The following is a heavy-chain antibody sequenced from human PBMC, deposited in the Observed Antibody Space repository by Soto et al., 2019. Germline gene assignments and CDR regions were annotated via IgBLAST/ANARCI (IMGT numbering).Heavy chain of an antibody. V-gene: IGHV3-21*01. CDR3: ARVVSIAARIYYYGMDV. D-gene: IGHD6-6*01. J-gene: IGHJ6*02. Sequence: PVGSLRLSCAASGFTFSSYSMNWVRQAPGKGLEWVSSISSSSSYIYYADSVKGRFTISRDNAKNSLYLQMNSLRAEGTAVYYCARVVSIAARIYYYGMDVWGQGTTVTVSS. CDR2: ISSSSSYI. CDR1: GFTFSSYS.